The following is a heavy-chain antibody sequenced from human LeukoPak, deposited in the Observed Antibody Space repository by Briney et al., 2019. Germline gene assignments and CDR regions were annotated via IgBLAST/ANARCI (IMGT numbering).Heavy chain of an antibody. CDR3: ANNYIDNSFQY. CDR1: GFTLSAYG. J-gene: IGHJ4*02. V-gene: IGHV3-30*02. D-gene: IGHD4-11*01. CDR2: LQSDRITI. Sequence: PGGSLRLSCAASGFTLSAYGMHWVRQTPGKGLEWVAFLQSDRITIHYADSVQGRFTISRDQSRNMLYLQLNSLRIEDTAVYYCANNYIDNSFQYWGQGTLVTVSS.